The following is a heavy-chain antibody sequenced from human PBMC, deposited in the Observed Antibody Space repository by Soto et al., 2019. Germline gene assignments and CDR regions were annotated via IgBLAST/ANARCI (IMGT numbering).Heavy chain of an antibody. CDR1: GGTFSSYA. D-gene: IGHD6-6*01. CDR3: ARAPSYSSSYYYYGMDV. J-gene: IGHJ6*02. CDR2: IIPIFGTA. Sequence: QVQLVQSGAEVKQPGSSVKVSCKASGGTFSSYAISWVRQAPVQGLEWMGGIIPIFGTANYAQQFQGRVTITADESTRTAYMELSSLRSEDTAVYYCARAPSYSSSYYYYGMDVWGQGTTVTVSS. V-gene: IGHV1-69*01.